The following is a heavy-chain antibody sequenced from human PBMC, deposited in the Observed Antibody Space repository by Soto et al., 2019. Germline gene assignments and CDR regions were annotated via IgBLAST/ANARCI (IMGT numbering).Heavy chain of an antibody. V-gene: IGHV3-23*01. CDR3: AKDRRSSYGSGSYYTQNLDY. J-gene: IGHJ4*02. Sequence: VQLLESGGGLVQPGGSLRLSCAASGFTFSSYAMSWVRQAPGKGLEWVSAISGSGGSTYYADSVKGRFTISRDNSKNTLYLQMNSLRAEDTAVYYCAKDRRSSYGSGSYYTQNLDYWGQGTLVTVSS. CDR2: ISGSGGST. CDR1: GFTFSSYA. D-gene: IGHD3-10*01.